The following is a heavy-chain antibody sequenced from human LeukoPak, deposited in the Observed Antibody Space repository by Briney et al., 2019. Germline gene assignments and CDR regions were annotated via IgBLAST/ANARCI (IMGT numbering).Heavy chain of an antibody. CDR3: ARDQRSSCTGGTCYYFDY. J-gene: IGHJ4*02. V-gene: IGHV1-18*01. CDR2: ISGYNGDT. Sequence: ASVKVSCKASGYTFTSYGISWVRQASGQGLEWVGWISGYNGDTNSARKLQGRVTMTTDTSTSTAYMELRSLISDDTAVYYCARDQRSSCTGGTCYYFDYWGQGTLVTVSP. D-gene: IGHD2-15*01. CDR1: GYTFTSYG.